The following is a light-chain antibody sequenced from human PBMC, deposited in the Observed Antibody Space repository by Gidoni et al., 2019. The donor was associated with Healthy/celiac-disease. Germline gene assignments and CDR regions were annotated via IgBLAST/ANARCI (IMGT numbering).Light chain of an antibody. J-gene: IGKJ1*01. V-gene: IGKV1D-8*01. Sequence: VIWMTQSPSLLSASTGDRVTIRCRMSPGISSYLAWYQQKPGKAPAILIYAASTLQSGVPSRFSGSGSGTDFTLTISCLQSEDFATYYCQQYYSFPRTFGQGTKVEIK. CDR2: AAS. CDR1: PGISSY. CDR3: QQYYSFPRT.